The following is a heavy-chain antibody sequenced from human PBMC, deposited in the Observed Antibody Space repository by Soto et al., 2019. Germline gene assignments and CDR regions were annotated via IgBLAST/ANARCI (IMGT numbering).Heavy chain of an antibody. CDR2: ISSSSGST. CDR1: GFTFSDYY. CDR3: ARDRGGYDRLYYYHGMDV. V-gene: IGHV3-11*06. Sequence: GGSMRLSCAASGFTFSDYYMSWIRQAPGKGLEYISYISSSSGSTNYADSVKGRFTISRDNAKNSLYLQMSSLRAEDTAVYYCARDRGGYDRLYYYHGMDVWGQGTTVTVS. D-gene: IGHD5-12*01. J-gene: IGHJ6*02.